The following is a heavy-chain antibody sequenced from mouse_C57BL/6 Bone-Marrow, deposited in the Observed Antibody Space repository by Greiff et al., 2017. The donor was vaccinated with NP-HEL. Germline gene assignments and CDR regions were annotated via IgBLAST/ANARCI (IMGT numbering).Heavy chain of an antibody. CDR2: SRNKANDYTT. D-gene: IGHD1-1*01. CDR1: GFTFSDFY. V-gene: IGHV7-1*01. J-gene: IGHJ1*03. Sequence: EVKLMESGGGLVQSGRSLRLSCATSGFTFSDFYMEWVRQAPGKGLEWIAASRNKANDYTTEYSASVKGRFIVSRDTSQSILDLQMNALRAEDTAIYYCAREVYYGSSYGYFDVWGTGTTVTVSS. CDR3: AREVYYGSSYGYFDV.